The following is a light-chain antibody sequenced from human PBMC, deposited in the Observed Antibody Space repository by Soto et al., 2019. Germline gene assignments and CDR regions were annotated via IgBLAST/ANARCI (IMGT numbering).Light chain of an antibody. CDR1: SSDVGGYNY. J-gene: IGLJ2*01. Sequence: QSVLTQPASVSGSPGQSVTISCTGSSSDVGGYNYVGWYQHHPGKAPKLLIYEVSHRASGVSNRFSCSKSGNTASLTISGLQAEDEGDYSCSSYTTPSRPVFGGGTKLTVL. V-gene: IGLV2-14*01. CDR2: EVS. CDR3: SSYTTPSRPV.